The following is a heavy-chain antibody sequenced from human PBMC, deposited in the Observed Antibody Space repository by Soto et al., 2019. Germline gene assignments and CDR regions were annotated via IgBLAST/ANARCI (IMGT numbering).Heavy chain of an antibody. J-gene: IGHJ4*02. CDR2: ITPFLGTP. Sequence: QVQLVQSGAEVKKPGSSVKVSCKASGGTILSSSFSWVRQAPGQRLEWMGRITPFLGTPNYAQQFHGRVTIIADKSTSTVYMELTSLSSEDTAVYYCARDGGITGTTEGYFDYWGQGTLVTVSS. CDR3: ARDGGITGTTEGYFDY. CDR1: GGTILSSS. V-gene: IGHV1-69*08. D-gene: IGHD1-7*01.